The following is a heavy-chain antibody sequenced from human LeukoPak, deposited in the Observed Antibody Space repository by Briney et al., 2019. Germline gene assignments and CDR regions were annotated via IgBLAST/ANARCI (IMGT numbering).Heavy chain of an antibody. CDR3: AKSRWDTAMASLDY. D-gene: IGHD5-18*01. CDR1: GFTFSRYW. CDR2: IKQDGSEK. J-gene: IGHJ4*02. Sequence: PGGSLRLSCAASGFTFSRYWMSWVRQAPGKGLECVANIKQDGSEKYYVDSVKGRFTISRDNAKNSLYLQMNSLRAEDTAVYYCAKSRWDTAMASLDYWGQGTLVTVSS. V-gene: IGHV3-7*03.